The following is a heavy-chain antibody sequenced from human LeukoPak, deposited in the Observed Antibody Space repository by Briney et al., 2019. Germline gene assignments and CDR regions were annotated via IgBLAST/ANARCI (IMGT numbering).Heavy chain of an antibody. J-gene: IGHJ4*02. Sequence: GGSLRLSCAASGFTFSSYAMHWVRQAPGKGLEWVAVISYDGSNKYYADSVKGRFTISRDISKNTLYLQVNSLRAEDTAVYYCARDPASSIYFDYWGQGTLVTVSS. V-gene: IGHV3-30-3*01. CDR2: ISYDGSNK. CDR1: GFTFSSYA. CDR3: ARDPASSIYFDY. D-gene: IGHD2/OR15-2a*01.